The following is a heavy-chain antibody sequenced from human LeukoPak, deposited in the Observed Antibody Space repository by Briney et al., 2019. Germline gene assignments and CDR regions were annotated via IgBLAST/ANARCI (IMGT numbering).Heavy chain of an antibody. CDR1: GYTFTSYY. J-gene: IGHJ4*02. V-gene: IGHV1-46*01. CDR2: INPSGGST. Sequence: ASVKVSCKASGYTFTSYYMHWVRQAPGQGLEWMGIINPSGGSTSYAQKFQGRVTMTRDMSTSTVYMELSSLRSEDTAVYYCARDHRGNYYDSSGYYYGFDYWGQGTLVTVSS. D-gene: IGHD3-22*01. CDR3: ARDHRGNYYDSSGYYYGFDY.